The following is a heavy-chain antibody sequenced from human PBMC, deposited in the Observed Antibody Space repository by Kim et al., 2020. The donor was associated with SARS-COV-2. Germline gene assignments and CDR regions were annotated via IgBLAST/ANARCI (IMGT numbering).Heavy chain of an antibody. CDR3: ARNILRTTTLEY. CDR1: GYIFTNYA. V-gene: IGHV1-3*04. J-gene: IGHJ4*02. CDR2: INIGNGDT. Sequence: ASVKVSCKTSGYIFTNYAIHWVRQAPGQGLEWMGYINIGNGDTRYSQNFQGRVSLTTDTSASTAYMELISLRSDDSAVYYCARNILRTTTLEYWGQGTLVTVSS. D-gene: IGHD5-12*01.